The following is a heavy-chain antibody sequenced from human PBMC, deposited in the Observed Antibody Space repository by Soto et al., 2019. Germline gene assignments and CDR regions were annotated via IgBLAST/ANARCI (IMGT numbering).Heavy chain of an antibody. CDR2: ISSSSSTI. Sequence: EVQLVESGGGLVQPGGSLRLSCAASGFTFSSYSMNWVRQAPGKGLERVSYISSSSSTIYYADSVKGRFTISRDNAKNSLYLQMNSLRDEDTAVYYCARAMPLYCSSTSCYPPSIYYYGMDVWGQGTTVTVSS. D-gene: IGHD2-2*01. CDR3: ARAMPLYCSSTSCYPPSIYYYGMDV. J-gene: IGHJ6*02. V-gene: IGHV3-48*02. CDR1: GFTFSSYS.